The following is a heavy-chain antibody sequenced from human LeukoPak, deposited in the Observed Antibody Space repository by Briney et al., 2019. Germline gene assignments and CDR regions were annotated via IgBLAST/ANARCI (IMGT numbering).Heavy chain of an antibody. V-gene: IGHV3-30*02. D-gene: IGHD1-1*01. J-gene: IGHJ3*02. CDR2: IRYDGSNK. Sequence: GGSLRLSCAASGFTFSSYGMHWVRQAPGKGLEWVAFIRYDGSNKYYADSVKGRFTISRDNSKNTLYLQMNSLRAEDTAVYYCARGRTHRYNWNTRNPDAFSIWGQGTMVTVSS. CDR3: ARGRTHRYNWNTRNPDAFSI. CDR1: GFTFSSYG.